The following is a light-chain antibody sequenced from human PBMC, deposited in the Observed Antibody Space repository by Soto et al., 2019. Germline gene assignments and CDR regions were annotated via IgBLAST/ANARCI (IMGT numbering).Light chain of an antibody. CDR3: QSYDSSLSGV. Sequence: SYELTQPHSVSVATAQMARITCGGNNIGSTAVHWYQQKPGQDPVVVIYSDSNRPSGIPERFSGSKSGTSASLAITGLQAEDEADYYCQSYDSSLSGVFGTGTKLTVL. CDR1: NIGSTA. V-gene: IGLV3-12*02. CDR2: SDS. J-gene: IGLJ1*01.